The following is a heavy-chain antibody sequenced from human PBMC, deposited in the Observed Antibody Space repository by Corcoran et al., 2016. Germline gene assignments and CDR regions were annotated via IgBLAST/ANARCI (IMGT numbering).Heavy chain of an antibody. CDR2: TYYRSKWNN. CDR3: ARTLGYFAY. J-gene: IGHJ4*02. D-gene: IGHD7-27*01. Sequence: QVQLQQSGPGLLKPSQTLSLTCAISGDSVSSNSAAWNWIRQSPSRGLEWLVRTYYRSKWNNDYSVSVKSRITINPDTSKNKVSLQQNSVTPEDPAVYYCARTLGYFAYWGQGTLVTVSS. V-gene: IGHV6-1*01. CDR1: GDSVSSNSAA.